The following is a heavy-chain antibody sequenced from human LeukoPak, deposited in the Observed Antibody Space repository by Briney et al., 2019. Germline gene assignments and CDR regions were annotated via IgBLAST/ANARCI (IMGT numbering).Heavy chain of an antibody. V-gene: IGHV3-21*01. Sequence: GGSLRLSCAASGFTFSTYTMTWVRQAPGKGLEWVSSISTSSTYIYYADSMKGRFTISRDNAKNSLYLRMNSLRAEDTAVYYCARGLGWLQSFDYWGQGTLVTVSS. CDR2: ISTSSTYI. CDR3: ARGLGWLQSFDY. J-gene: IGHJ4*02. D-gene: IGHD5-24*01. CDR1: GFTFSTYT.